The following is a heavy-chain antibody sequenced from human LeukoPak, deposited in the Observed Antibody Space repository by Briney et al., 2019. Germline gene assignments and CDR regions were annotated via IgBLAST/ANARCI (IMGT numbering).Heavy chain of an antibody. D-gene: IGHD5-12*01. J-gene: IGHJ4*02. V-gene: IGHV3-30*02. Sequence: GGSLRLSCAASGFTFSSYGMHWVRQAPGKGLEWVAFIRYDGSNKYYADSVKGRFTISRDDSKNTLYLQMNSLRAEDTAVYYCARGPSGYHNTGGQGTLVTVSS. CDR1: GFTFSSYG. CDR3: ARGPSGYHNT. CDR2: IRYDGSNK.